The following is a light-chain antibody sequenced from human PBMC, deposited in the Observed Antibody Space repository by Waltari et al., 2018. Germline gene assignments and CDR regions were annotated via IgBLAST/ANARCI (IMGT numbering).Light chain of an antibody. Sequence: SYELTQPPSVSVSPGQTASITCSGDKLGDKYACWYQQKPGQSPVVVIYQDTKRPSGIPVRFSGSNSGNTATLTISETQAMDEADYYCQAWDSNSYVFGTGTKVTVL. J-gene: IGLJ1*01. CDR1: KLGDKY. V-gene: IGLV3-1*01. CDR3: QAWDSNSYV. CDR2: QDT.